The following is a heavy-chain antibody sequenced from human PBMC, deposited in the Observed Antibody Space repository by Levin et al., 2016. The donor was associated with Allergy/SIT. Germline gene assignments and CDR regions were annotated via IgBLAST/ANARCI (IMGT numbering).Heavy chain of an antibody. J-gene: IGHJ6*02. Sequence: SETLSLTCTVSGGSISSSSDYWGWIRQPPGKGLEWIGSIYYSGRTYYNPSLKSRVTISVDTSKNQFSLKLSSVTAADTAVYYCARDRGKQQLGPYYYYYYGMDVWGQGTTVTVSS. CDR1: GGSISSSSDY. CDR2: IYYSGRT. D-gene: IGHD6-13*01. V-gene: IGHV4-39*07. CDR3: ARDRGKQQLGPYYYYYYGMDV.